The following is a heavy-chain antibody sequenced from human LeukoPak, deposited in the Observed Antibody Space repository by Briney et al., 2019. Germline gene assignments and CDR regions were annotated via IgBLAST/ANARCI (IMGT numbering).Heavy chain of an antibody. V-gene: IGHV1-8*01. J-gene: IGHJ4*02. CDR3: TRGSSGRRDN. Sequence: ASVKVSCKASGYTFTSCDINWVRQATGQELEWMGWMNPNSGNTGYGQSFQGRVTMTRDISIGTAYMELSKLTSEDTTIYYCTRGSSGRRDNWGQGTLVTVSA. CDR1: GYTFTSCD. CDR2: MNPNSGNT. D-gene: IGHD6-19*01.